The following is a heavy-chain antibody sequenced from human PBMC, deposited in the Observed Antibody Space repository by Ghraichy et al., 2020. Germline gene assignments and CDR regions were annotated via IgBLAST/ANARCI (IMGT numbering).Heavy chain of an antibody. Sequence: LNISCAASGFTFSSYEMHWVRQAPGKGLEWVSYISSSGITIYYADSVRGRFTISRDNAKNSLYLQMNGLRAEDTAVYYCARQNDGYGDYWGQGTLVTVSS. CDR3: ARQNDGYGDY. CDR1: GFTFSSYE. D-gene: IGHD5-24*01. CDR2: ISSSGITI. V-gene: IGHV3-48*03. J-gene: IGHJ4*02.